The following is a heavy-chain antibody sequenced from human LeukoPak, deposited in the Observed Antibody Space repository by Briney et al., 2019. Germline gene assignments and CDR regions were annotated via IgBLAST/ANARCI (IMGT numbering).Heavy chain of an antibody. D-gene: IGHD2-21*02. CDR2: ISSSGGST. Sequence: PGGSLRLSCSASGFTFSSYAMHWVRQAPGKGLEYVSTISSSGGSTYYADSVKGRFTISRDNSKNTLYLQMSSLRAEDTAVYYCVERPYCGGDCYYFDYWGQGTLVTVSS. CDR1: GFTFSSYA. CDR3: VERPYCGGDCYYFDY. V-gene: IGHV3-64D*06. J-gene: IGHJ4*02.